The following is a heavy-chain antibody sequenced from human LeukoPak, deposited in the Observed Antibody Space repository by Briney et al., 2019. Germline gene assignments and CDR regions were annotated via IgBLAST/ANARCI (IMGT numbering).Heavy chain of an antibody. V-gene: IGHV4-34*01. CDR1: GGYFSGYY. Sequence: NPSETLSLTCAVYGGYFSGYYWSWIRQTPGKGLEWIGEINHSGSTNYNPSLKSRVTISVDTSKNQFSLKLSSVTAADTAVYYCARPSFGGWYGNYFDYWGQGTLVTVSS. D-gene: IGHD6-19*01. CDR3: ARPSFGGWYGNYFDY. CDR2: INHSGST. J-gene: IGHJ4*02.